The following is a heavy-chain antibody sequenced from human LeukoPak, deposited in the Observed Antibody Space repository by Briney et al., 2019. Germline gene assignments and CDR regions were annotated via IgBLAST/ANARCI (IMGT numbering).Heavy chain of an antibody. D-gene: IGHD5-12*01. CDR3: ARDMVEATTRGIDY. Sequence: GGSLRLSCAASGLTLLRYSMNWVRHNPGRGLSLVPSISVIRYNIYYADSVKGRFTISRDDAKNSLYLQMNTLRAEDTGVYYCARDMVEATTRGIDYWGQGTLVTVSS. CDR2: ISVIRYNI. V-gene: IGHV3-21*06. CDR1: GLTLLRYS. J-gene: IGHJ4*02.